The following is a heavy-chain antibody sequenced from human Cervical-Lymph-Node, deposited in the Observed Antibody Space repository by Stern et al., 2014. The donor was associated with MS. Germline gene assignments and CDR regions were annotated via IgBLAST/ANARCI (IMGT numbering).Heavy chain of an antibody. V-gene: IGHV4-4*07. J-gene: IGHJ5*02. CDR2: LYSTGST. D-gene: IGHD2-15*01. CDR3: AKLRCRGSCHLYNWFDP. CDR1: GGSIRGYY. Sequence: QLVESGPGLVKPSETLFLTCTVSGGSIRGYYCHWIRPSAGTGPSWIGHLYSTGSTHYHPSLKIRVSMSVDTSSNQFSLRLSSVTAADAAVYYCAKLRCRGSCHLYNWFDPWGQGTLVTVSS.